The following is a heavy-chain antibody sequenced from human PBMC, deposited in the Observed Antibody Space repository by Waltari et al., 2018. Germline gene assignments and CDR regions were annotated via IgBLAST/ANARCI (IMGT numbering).Heavy chain of an antibody. V-gene: IGHV1-2*02. CDR2: VNPNTGDT. CDR3: ARVLYDFWGGYHPNDVFDF. D-gene: IGHD3-3*01. Sequence: QVHLVQSGAEVKKPGASVTVSCKASGYTFTGHVLLWVRQAPGQGLEWVGSVNPNTGDTYSAQKFEGRVTMTRDTSISTAYLDLSRLTSDDTAVYYCARVLYDFWGGYHPNDVFDFWGQGTVVIVSS. CDR1: GYTFTGHV. J-gene: IGHJ3*01.